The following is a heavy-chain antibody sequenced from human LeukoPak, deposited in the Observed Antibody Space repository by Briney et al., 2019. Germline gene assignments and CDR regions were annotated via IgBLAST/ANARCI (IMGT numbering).Heavy chain of an antibody. CDR2: ISSSSSYI. V-gene: IGHV3-21*01. CDR3: ARGSGASSSWAGDYYYGMDV. D-gene: IGHD6-13*01. J-gene: IGHJ6*02. CDR1: GFTFSSYS. Sequence: GGSLRLSCAASGFTFSSYSMNWVRQAPGKGLEWVSSISSSSSYIYYADSVKGRFTISRDNAKNSLYLQMNSLRAEDTAVYYCARGSGASSSWAGDYYYGMDVWGQGTTVTVSS.